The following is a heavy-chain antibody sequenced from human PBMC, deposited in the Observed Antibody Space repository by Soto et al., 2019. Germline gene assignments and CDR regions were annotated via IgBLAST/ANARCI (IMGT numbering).Heavy chain of an antibody. CDR2: IIPIFGTA. CDR1: GGTFSSYA. J-gene: IGHJ6*02. CDR3: ARAWRGNRGYGGHMDV. V-gene: IGHV1-69*06. Sequence: QVQLVQSGAEVKKPGSSVKVSCKASGGTFSSYAISWVRQAPGQGLEWMGGIIPIFGTANYAQKFQGRGTIPADKSTSTAYMELSSLRSEDTAVYYCARAWRGNRGYGGHMDVWGQGTTVTVSS. D-gene: IGHD4-17*01.